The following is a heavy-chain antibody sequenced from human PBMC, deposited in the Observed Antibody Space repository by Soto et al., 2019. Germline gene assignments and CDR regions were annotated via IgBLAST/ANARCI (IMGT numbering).Heavy chain of an antibody. J-gene: IGHJ4*02. CDR1: GGSMSSGGYS. V-gene: IGHV3-11*01. Sequence: LSLTCAVSGGSMSSGGYSWSWIRHAPGKGLEWVSYISSSGSNIYYADSVKGRFTISRDNAKNSLYLQMNSLRAEDTAVYYCAREIGYSYGPFDYWGQGTLVTVSS. D-gene: IGHD5-18*01. CDR3: AREIGYSYGPFDY. CDR2: ISSSGSNI.